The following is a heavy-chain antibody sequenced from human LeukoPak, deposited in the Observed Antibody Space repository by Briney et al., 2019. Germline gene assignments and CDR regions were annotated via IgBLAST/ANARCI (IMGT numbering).Heavy chain of an antibody. V-gene: IGHV1-18*01. CDR1: GYTFTSYG. CDR3: ARERHYDILTGYWPQAYDY. J-gene: IGHJ4*02. Sequence: ASVKVSCRASGYTFTSYGISWVRQAPGQGLEGVGWISAYNGNTNYAQKLQGRVTMTTDTSTSTAYMELRSLRSDDTAVYYCARERHYDILTGYWPQAYDYWGQGTLVTVSS. D-gene: IGHD3-9*01. CDR2: ISAYNGNT.